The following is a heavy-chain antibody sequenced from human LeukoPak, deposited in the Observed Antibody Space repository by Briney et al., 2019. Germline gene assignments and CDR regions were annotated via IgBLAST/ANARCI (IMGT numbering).Heavy chain of an antibody. J-gene: IGHJ6*03. D-gene: IGHD5-24*01. Sequence: GASVKVSCRASGYAFTAYYIHWVRQAPGQGLEWLGWINPASGGTKYAQNFQGRVTMARDTSINTVYMDLSSLRSDDTAEYYCARASGRDSSVKSFYYMGDWGTGTTVTVSS. V-gene: IGHV1-2*02. CDR3: ARASGRDSSVKSFYYMGD. CDR2: INPASGGT. CDR1: GYAFTAYY.